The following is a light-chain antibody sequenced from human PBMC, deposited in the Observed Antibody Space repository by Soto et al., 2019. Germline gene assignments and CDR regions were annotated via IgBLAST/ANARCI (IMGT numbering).Light chain of an antibody. CDR3: CSYAGTSTHTV. J-gene: IGLJ7*01. CDR1: SSDVGGYKL. CDR2: EVS. Sequence: QSALTKPASVSGSPGQSITISCTGTSSDVGGYKLVSWYQQYPGKAPKLMISEVSKRPSGLSDRFSGAKSGSTASRTISGLQAEDEADYYCCSYAGTSTHTVFGGGTQLTVL. V-gene: IGLV2-23*02.